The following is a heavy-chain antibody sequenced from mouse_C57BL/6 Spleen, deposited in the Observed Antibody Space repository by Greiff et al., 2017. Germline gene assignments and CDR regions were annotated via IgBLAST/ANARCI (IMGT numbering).Heavy chain of an antibody. CDR3: SRGKDYCGSSYWYFDV. CDR2: INPGSGGT. Sequence: QVQLQQSGAELVRPGTSVKVSCKASGYAFTNYLIEWVKQRPGQGLEWIGVINPGSGGTNYNEKFKGKATLTADKSSSTAYLQLSSLTSEASAVYFCSRGKDYCGSSYWYFDVWGTGTTVTVSS. CDR1: GYAFTNYL. V-gene: IGHV1-54*01. D-gene: IGHD1-1*01. J-gene: IGHJ1*03.